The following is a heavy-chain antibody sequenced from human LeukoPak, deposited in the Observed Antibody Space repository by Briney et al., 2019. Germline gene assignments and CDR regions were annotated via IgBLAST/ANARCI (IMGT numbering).Heavy chain of an antibody. Sequence: SETLSLTCTVSGGSISSYYWSWIRQPPGEGLEWLGYIYYSGSTNYNPSLKSRVTISVDTSKNQFSLKLSSVTAADTAVYYCARDPSDYGGYYYYGMDVWGQGTTVTVSS. D-gene: IGHD4-17*01. CDR3: ARDPSDYGGYYYYGMDV. V-gene: IGHV4-59*01. CDR1: GGSISSYY. J-gene: IGHJ6*02. CDR2: IYYSGST.